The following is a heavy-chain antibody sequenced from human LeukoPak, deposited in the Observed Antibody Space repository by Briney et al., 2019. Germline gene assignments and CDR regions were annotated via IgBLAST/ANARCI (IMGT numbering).Heavy chain of an antibody. CDR3: ARRLSRFVYYMDV. D-gene: IGHD3-10*01. CDR1: GGSFSGYY. J-gene: IGHJ6*03. Sequence: PSETLSLTCAVYGGSFSGYYWSWIRQPPGKGLEWIGEINHSGSTNYNPSLKSRVTISVDTSKNQFSLKLSSVTAADTAVYYCARRLSRFVYYMDVWGKGTTVTISS. V-gene: IGHV4-34*01. CDR2: INHSGST.